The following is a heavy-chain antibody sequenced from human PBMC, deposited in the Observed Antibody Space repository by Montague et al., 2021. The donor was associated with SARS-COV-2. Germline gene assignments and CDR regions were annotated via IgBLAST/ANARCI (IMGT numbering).Heavy chain of an antibody. J-gene: IGHJ4*01. Sequence: PALVKPTQTLTLTCTFSGFSLSTPNVGVGWIRQPPGKALEWLALIYSNDDKRYSPSLQSRLTITKDTSKNQVVLSLTNVDPVDTDTYYCAHLIRYYDIFTGIPFDYWGQGTQVTVSS. V-gene: IGHV2-5*01. CDR3: AHLIRYYDIFTGIPFDY. D-gene: IGHD3-9*01. CDR1: GFSLSTPNVG. CDR2: IYSNDDK.